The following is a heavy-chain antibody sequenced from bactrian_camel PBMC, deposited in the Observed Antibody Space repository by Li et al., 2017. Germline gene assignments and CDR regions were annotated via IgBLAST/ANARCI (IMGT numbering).Heavy chain of an antibody. CDR3: AATGFPGRVT. J-gene: IGHJ4*01. CDR2: IGSRGGT. CDR1: GVDLNIGC. Sequence: HVQLVESGGGLVQPGGSSRLSCEASGVDLNIGCMAWFRQAPGKEREGVARIGSRGGTYYADSVKGRFSISHDNAKNTLYLQMNSLKPEDTAMYYCAATGFPGRVTGARRPRSPSP. D-gene: IGHD4*01. V-gene: IGHV3S53*01.